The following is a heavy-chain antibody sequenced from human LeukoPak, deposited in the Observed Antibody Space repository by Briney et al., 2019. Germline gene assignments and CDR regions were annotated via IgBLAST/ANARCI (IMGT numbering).Heavy chain of an antibody. V-gene: IGHV4-61*08. J-gene: IGHJ4*02. D-gene: IGHD3-22*01. CDR2: IYYSGST. CDR3: AKHSREISVDY. Sequence: SQTLSLTCTVSGGSISSGDYYWSWIRQPPGKGLEWIGDIYYSGSTNYNPSLKSRDTISVDTSKNQLSLKLSSVTAADTAVYYCAKHSREISVDYWGQGTLVTVSS. CDR1: GGSISSGDYY.